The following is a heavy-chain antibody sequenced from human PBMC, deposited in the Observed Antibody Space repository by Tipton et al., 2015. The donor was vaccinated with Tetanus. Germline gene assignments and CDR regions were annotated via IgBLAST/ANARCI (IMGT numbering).Heavy chain of an antibody. Sequence: TLSLTCTVSGGSVRSGDYSWNWIRQPPGKGLEWLAYVSYSGRTNSNYSLKSRITISQDTSKNQFSLRLTSVTAADTAVYFCARTPDYYYGMDVWGQGTTVTVSS. V-gene: IGHV4-61*08. J-gene: IGHJ6*02. CDR2: VSYSGRT. CDR3: ARTPDYYYGMDV. CDR1: GGSVRSGDYS.